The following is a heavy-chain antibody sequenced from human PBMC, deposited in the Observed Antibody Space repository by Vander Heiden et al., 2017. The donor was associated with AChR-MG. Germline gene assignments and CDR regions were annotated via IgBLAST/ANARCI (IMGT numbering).Heavy chain of an antibody. CDR1: GFTFDDYA. J-gene: IGHJ4*02. D-gene: IGHD6-19*01. V-gene: IGHV3-9*01. CDR2: ISWNSGSI. CDR3: AKGAAVAGTTFDY. Sequence: EVQLVESGGGLVQPGRSLRLSCAASGFTFDDYAMHWVRQAPGKGLEWVSGISWNSGSIGYADSVKGRFTISRDNAKNSLYLQMNSLRAEDTALYYCAKGAAVAGTTFDYWGQGTLVTVSS.